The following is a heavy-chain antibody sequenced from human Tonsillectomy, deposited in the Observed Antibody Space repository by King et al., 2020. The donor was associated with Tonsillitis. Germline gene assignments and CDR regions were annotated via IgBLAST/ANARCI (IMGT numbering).Heavy chain of an antibody. J-gene: IGHJ6*04. V-gene: IGHV3-7*01. Sequence: DVQLVESGGDLVQPGGSLRLSCAASGFNFRSYWMSWVRQAPGKGLEWVANIKQDGSEKNYVDSVKGRFTISRDNARNSLYLQMNSLRAEDTAVYYCAGDFWTGDVVVVAAMDVWGKGTTVTVSS. CDR1: GFNFRSYW. CDR2: IKQDGSEK. CDR3: AGDFWTGDVVVVAAMDV. D-gene: IGHD2-15*01.